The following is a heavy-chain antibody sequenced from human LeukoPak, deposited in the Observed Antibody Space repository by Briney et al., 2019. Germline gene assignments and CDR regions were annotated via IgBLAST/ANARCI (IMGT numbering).Heavy chain of an antibody. CDR1: GFTFSSYA. V-gene: IGHV3-23*01. D-gene: IGHD3-3*01. CDR2: ISGSGGST. Sequence: GGSLRLSCAASGFTFSSYAMSWVRQAPGKGLEWVSAISGSGGSTYYADSVKGWFTISRDNAENTLYLQMSSLRVEDTAVYYCATGGGWEPSSGVVTHIDVWGKGTTVTVSS. J-gene: IGHJ6*03. CDR3: ATGGGWEPSSGVVTHIDV.